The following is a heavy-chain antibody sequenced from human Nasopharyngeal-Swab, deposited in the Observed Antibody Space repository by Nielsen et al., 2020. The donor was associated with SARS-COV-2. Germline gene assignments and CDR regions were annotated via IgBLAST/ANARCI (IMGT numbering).Heavy chain of an antibody. V-gene: IGHV2-5*02. Sequence: SGPTLVKPTQTLTLTCSFSGFSLSTNGVGVGWIRQPPGKALEWLGVIYWDDDKRYSPSLRSRLTITKDTSKNPVVLTMTNMDPVDTATYYCAHRRGSQAAMDVWGKGTTVTVSS. J-gene: IGHJ6*03. CDR2: IYWDDDK. CDR3: AHRRGSQAAMDV. CDR1: GFSLSTNGVG.